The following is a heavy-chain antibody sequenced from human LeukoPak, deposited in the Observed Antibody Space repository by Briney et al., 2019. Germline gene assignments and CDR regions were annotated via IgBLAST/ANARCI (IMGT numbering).Heavy chain of an antibody. Sequence: SVKVSCKASGGTFSSYTISWVRQAPGQGLEWMGRIIPILGIANYAQKFQGRVTITADKSTSTAYMELSSLRSEDTAVYYCARDHEDRSGYYYQFDYWGQGTLVTVSS. CDR3: ARDHEDRSGYYYQFDY. CDR1: GGTFSSYT. J-gene: IGHJ4*02. D-gene: IGHD3-22*01. V-gene: IGHV1-69*04. CDR2: IIPILGIA.